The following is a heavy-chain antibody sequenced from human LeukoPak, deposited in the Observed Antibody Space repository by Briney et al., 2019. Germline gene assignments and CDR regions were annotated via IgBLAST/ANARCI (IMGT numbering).Heavy chain of an antibody. CDR1: GFIFSSYG. D-gene: IGHD1-26*01. CDR2: IWFDGSSE. V-gene: IGHV3-33*06. J-gene: IGHJ4*02. Sequence: GRSLRLSCVASGFIFSSYGMHWVRQAPGKGLEWVAVIWFDGSSEYYADSVKGRFTISRDNSKNTLYLQMNSLRAEDTAVYYCAKDLNSPGGENYYTTFDYWGQGTLVTVSS. CDR3: AKDLNSPGGENYYTTFDY.